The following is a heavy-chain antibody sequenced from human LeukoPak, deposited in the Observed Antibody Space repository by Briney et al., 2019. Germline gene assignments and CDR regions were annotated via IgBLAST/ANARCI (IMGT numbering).Heavy chain of an antibody. D-gene: IGHD2-21*01. CDR2: SSYSGST. V-gene: IGHV4-30-4*08. CDR3: GRDCVSGIDY. J-gene: IGHJ4*02. Sequence: SWIRQPPGKGLEWIGYSSYSGSTSYNPSLNSRVTISVDTSKNQFSLRLSSVTAADTAVYYCGRDCVSGIDYWGQGTLVTVSS.